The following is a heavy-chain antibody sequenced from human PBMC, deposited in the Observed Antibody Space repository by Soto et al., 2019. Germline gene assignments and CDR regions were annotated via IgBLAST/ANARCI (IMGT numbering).Heavy chain of an antibody. D-gene: IGHD6-19*01. CDR1: GGPITSSTYS. CDR2: IYYHGNT. V-gene: IGHV4-39*01. CDR3: ARHDGFSSGWIFDY. Sequence: PSETQSLTCAVSGGPITSSTYSWGWIRQPTGKTLEWIGTIYYHGNTYSNPSLKRRVTISVDTSYNLLSLKLRFVSAADTAVYYCARHDGFSSGWIFDYWGHGTLVT. J-gene: IGHJ4*01.